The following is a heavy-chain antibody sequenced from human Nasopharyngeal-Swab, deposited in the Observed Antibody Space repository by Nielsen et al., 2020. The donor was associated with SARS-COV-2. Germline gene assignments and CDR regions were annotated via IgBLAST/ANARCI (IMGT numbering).Heavy chain of an antibody. CDR1: GGSISSYY. J-gene: IGHJ6*02. CDR2: IYYSGST. Sequence: SETLSLTCTVSGGSISSYYWSWIRQPPGKGLEWIGYIYYSGSTNYNPSLKSRVTISVDTSKNQFSLKLSSVTAADTAVYYCARGRSYSSSWYNYYGMDVWGQGTTATVSS. CDR3: ARGRSYSSSWYNYYGMDV. V-gene: IGHV4-59*01. D-gene: IGHD6-13*01.